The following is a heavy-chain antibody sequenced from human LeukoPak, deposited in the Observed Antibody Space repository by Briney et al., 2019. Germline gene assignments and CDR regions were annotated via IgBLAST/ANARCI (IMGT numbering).Heavy chain of an antibody. V-gene: IGHV1-2*02. CDR1: GYTLTDYY. J-gene: IGHJ4*02. CDR3: ARDGTSTDDY. D-gene: IGHD2-2*01. CDR2: ISPNSGGT. Sequence: ASVKVSCKASGYTLTDYYMHWVRQAPGQGLEWMGWISPNSGGTNYAQNFQGRVTMTRDTSVSTAYMELSSLRSDDTAVYYCARDGTSTDDYWGQGTLVTVSS.